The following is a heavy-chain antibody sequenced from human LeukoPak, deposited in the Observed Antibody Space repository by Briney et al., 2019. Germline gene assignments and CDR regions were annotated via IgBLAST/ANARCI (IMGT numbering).Heavy chain of an antibody. Sequence: GGSLRLSCAASGFTFSSYAMSWVRQAPGKGLEWVSAISGSGGSTYYADSMKGRFTISRDNSKNTLYLQMNSLRAEDTAVYYCAKARRRVYSSGWYPNYYYYGMDVWGQGTTVTVSS. J-gene: IGHJ6*02. CDR1: GFTFSSYA. CDR3: AKARRRVYSSGWYPNYYYYGMDV. D-gene: IGHD6-19*01. V-gene: IGHV3-23*01. CDR2: ISGSGGST.